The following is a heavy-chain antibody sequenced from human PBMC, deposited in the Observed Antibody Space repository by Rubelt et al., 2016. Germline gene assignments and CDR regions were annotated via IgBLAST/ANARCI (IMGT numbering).Heavy chain of an antibody. CDR3: ARGLARAAAAPRRLWFDP. V-gene: IGHV4-34*01. D-gene: IGHD6-13*01. CDR2: INHSGRT. J-gene: IGHJ5*02. Sequence: QVQLQQWGAGLLKPSETLSPTCAVYGGSFSGYYWSWIRQPPGKGLEWIGGINHSGRTNYNPSLKSRVTRSVGTSRTQFSLKLGSVTAADTAVYYCARGLARAAAAPRRLWFDPWGQGTLVTVSS. CDR1: GGSFSGYY.